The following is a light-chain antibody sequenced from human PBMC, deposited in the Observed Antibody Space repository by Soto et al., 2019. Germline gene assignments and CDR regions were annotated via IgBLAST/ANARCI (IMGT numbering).Light chain of an antibody. Sequence: IVMKESPATLSVSKGERAPLSCRASQSVSSNLAWYQQKPGQAPRLLIYGASTRATGIPARFSGSGSGTEFILTINSLQSEDFAVYYCQQYNNWPPWTFGQGTKVDI. CDR1: QSVSSN. J-gene: IGKJ1*01. CDR2: GAS. CDR3: QQYNNWPPWT. V-gene: IGKV3-15*01.